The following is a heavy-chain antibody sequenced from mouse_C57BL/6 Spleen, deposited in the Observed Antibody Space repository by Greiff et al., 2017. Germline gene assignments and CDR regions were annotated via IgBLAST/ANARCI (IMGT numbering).Heavy chain of an antibody. D-gene: IGHD2-2*01. J-gene: IGHJ4*01. CDR3: ARSDLLWLRRTPANWDLDY. Sequence: QVQLQQPGAELVMPGASVKLSCKASGYTFTSYWMHWVKQRPGQGLEWIGEIDPSDSYTNYNQKFKGKSTLTVDKSSSTAYMQLSSLTSEDSAVYYCARSDLLWLRRTPANWDLDYWGQGTSVTVSS. V-gene: IGHV1-69*01. CDR2: IDPSDSYT. CDR1: GYTFTSYW.